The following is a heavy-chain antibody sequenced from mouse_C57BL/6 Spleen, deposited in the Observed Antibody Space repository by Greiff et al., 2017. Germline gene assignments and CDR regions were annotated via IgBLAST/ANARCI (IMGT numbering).Heavy chain of an antibody. CDR2: IYPGDGDT. V-gene: IGHV1-80*01. D-gene: IGHD2-5*01. CDR1: GYAFSSYW. Sequence: QVQLQQSGAELVKPGASVKISCKASGYAFSSYWMNWVKQRPGKGLEWIGQIYPGDGDTNYNGKFKGKATLTADKSSSTAYMQLSSLTSQDSAVYFCARGGNSNFGYFDVWGTGTTVTVSS. CDR3: ARGGNSNFGYFDV. J-gene: IGHJ1*03.